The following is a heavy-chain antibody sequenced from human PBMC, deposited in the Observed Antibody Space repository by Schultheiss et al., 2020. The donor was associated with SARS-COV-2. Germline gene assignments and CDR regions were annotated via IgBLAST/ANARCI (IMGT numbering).Heavy chain of an antibody. Sequence: SGPTLVKPTQTLTLTCTFSGFSLSTSGVGVGWIRQPPGKALEWLALIYWDDDKRYSTSLKTRLTISKDTSKNQVVLTMTNMDPVDTATYYCARIQLSQWPNLWDYFDYWGQGTLVTVSS. CDR2: IYWDDDK. CDR3: ARIQLSQWPNLWDYFDY. V-gene: IGHV2-5*02. J-gene: IGHJ4*02. D-gene: IGHD5-18*01. CDR1: GFSLSTSGVG.